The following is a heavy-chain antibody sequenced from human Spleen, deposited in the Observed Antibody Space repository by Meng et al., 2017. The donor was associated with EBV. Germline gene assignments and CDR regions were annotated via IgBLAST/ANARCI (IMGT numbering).Heavy chain of an antibody. D-gene: IGHD2-2*01. CDR1: GYSFTTYD. J-gene: IGHJ5*02. CDR2: MNPNSGYA. Sequence: QVQLVQSGAAVKXXGASVKLSCXASGYSFTTYDINWVRQASGQGCERRGGMNPNSGYAGYAQKFQGRVTMTRDTSTNTAYMELTSLTSEDTAVYYCTREVYLSRSSPGWYDPWGQGTLVTVSS. CDR3: TREVYLSRSSPGWYDP. V-gene: IGHV1-8*02.